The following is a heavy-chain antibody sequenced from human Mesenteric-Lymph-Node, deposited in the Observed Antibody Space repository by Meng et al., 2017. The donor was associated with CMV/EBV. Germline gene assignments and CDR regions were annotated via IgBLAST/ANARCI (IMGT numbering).Heavy chain of an antibody. CDR1: GGSISSSNW. CDR3: ARGLPTYYDFWSGYFADY. D-gene: IGHD3-3*01. Sequence: SETLSLTCAVSGGSISSSNWWSWVRQPPGKGLEWIGEINHSGSTNYNPSLKSRVTISVDTSKNQFSLKLSSVTAADTAVYYCARGLPTYYDFWSGYFADYWGQGTLVTVSS. J-gene: IGHJ4*02. CDR2: INHSGST. V-gene: IGHV4-4*02.